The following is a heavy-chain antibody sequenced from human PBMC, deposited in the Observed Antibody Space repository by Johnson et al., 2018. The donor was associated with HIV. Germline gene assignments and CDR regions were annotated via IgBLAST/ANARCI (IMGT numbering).Heavy chain of an antibody. V-gene: IGHV3-66*04. CDR3: ARHNWNDLAFDI. J-gene: IGHJ3*02. Sequence: VQLVESGGGLVKPGGSLRLSCAASKFTVSSNYMSWVRQAPGKGLEWVSVIYSDGSTYYSDSVKGRFTISRDNSKNTVHLQMNSLRAEDTAVYYCARHNWNDLAFDIWGQGTMVTVSS. CDR1: KFTVSSNY. D-gene: IGHD1-20*01. CDR2: IYSDGST.